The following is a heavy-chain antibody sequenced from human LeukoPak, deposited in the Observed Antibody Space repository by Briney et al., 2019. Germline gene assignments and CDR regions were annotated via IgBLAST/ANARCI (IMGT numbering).Heavy chain of an antibody. J-gene: IGHJ6*03. D-gene: IGHD2-8*01. CDR1: GFTFSSHS. Sequence: GGSLRLSCTASGFTFSSHSVNWVRQAPGKVLEWVSYISSSSSTIYYADSVKGRFAISRDNAKNSLYLQMNSLRAEDTAVYYCAKDRCSNGIGCLYYYMDVWGKGTTVTISS. CDR2: ISSSSSTI. CDR3: AKDRCSNGIGCLYYYMDV. V-gene: IGHV3-48*04.